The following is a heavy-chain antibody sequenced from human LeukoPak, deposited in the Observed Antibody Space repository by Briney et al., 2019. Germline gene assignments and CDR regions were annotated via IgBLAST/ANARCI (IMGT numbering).Heavy chain of an antibody. D-gene: IGHD3-10*01. V-gene: IGHV1-2*02. CDR3: ARESIYYYGSGSYSKTFDY. CDR1: GYTFTDYY. J-gene: IGHJ4*02. CDR2: INPNSGGT. Sequence: GASVKVSCKASGYTFTDYYMHWARQAPGQGLEWMGWINPNSGGTYYAQQFQGRVTMTRDTSISTAYMELSRLTSDDTAVYYRARESIYYYGSGSYSKTFDYWGQGTLVTVSS.